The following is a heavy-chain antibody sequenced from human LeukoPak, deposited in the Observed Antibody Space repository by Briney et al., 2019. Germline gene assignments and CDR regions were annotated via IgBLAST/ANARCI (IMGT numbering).Heavy chain of an antibody. CDR2: IIPIFGTA. CDR1: GYTFTSYY. V-gene: IGHV1-69*13. CDR3: ARGLGYSYGGY. J-gene: IGHJ4*02. Sequence: SVKVSCKASGYTFTSYYMHWVRQAPGQGLEWMGGIIPIFGTANYAQKFQGRVTISADESTSTAYMELSSLRSEDTAVYYCARGLGYSYGGYWGQGTLVTVSS. D-gene: IGHD5-18*01.